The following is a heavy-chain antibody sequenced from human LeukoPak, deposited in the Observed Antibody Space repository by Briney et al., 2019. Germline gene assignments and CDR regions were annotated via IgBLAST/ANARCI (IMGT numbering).Heavy chain of an antibody. CDR1: GGTFSSYA. J-gene: IGHJ6*03. Sequence: GASVKVSCKASGGTFSSYAISWVRQAPGQGLEWMGWIGAYNGNTNYAQKLQGRVTMTTDTSTSTAYMELRSLRSDDTAVYYCARLGGWLVGYYYYMDVWGKGTTVTISS. CDR3: ARLGGWLVGYYYYMDV. V-gene: IGHV1-18*01. CDR2: IGAYNGNT. D-gene: IGHD6-19*01.